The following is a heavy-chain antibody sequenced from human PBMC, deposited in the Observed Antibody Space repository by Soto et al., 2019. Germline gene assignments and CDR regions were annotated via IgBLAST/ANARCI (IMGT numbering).Heavy chain of an antibody. V-gene: IGHV1-69*01. CDR3: ASRIAVAGTFYFDY. J-gene: IGHJ4*02. D-gene: IGHD6-19*01. CDR2: IIPIFGTA. CDR1: GGTFSSYA. Sequence: QVQLVQSGAEVKKPGSSVKVSCKASGGTFSSYAISWVRQAPGQGLEWMGGIIPIFGTANYAQKFQGRVTITADESTSTAYMELSSLRSEDTAVYYCASRIAVAGTFYFDYWGQGTLVTVSS.